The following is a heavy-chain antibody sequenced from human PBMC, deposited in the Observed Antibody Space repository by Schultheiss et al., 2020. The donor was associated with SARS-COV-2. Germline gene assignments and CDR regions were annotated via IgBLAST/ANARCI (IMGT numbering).Heavy chain of an antibody. V-gene: IGHV4-38-2*01. CDR2: IYHSGST. J-gene: IGHJ3*02. D-gene: IGHD2-15*01. CDR1: GYSISSGYY. Sequence: SETLSLTCAVSGYSISSGYYWGWIRQPPGKGLEWIGEIYHSGSTNYNPSLKSLVTISVDTSKNQFSLKLSSVTAADTAVYYCARSQGSYCSGGSCYSRNAFDIWGQGTMVTVSS. CDR3: ARSQGSYCSGGSCYSRNAFDI.